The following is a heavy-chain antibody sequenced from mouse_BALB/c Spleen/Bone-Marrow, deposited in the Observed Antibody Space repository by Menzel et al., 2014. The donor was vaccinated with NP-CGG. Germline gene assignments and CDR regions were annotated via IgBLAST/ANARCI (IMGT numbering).Heavy chain of an antibody. D-gene: IGHD2-3*01. CDR1: GLSLTSHG. V-gene: IGHV2-9*02. Sequence: QVQLQQSGPGLVAPSQSLSITCTVSGLSLTSHGVHWVRQPPGKGLEWLGAIWAGGITNYNSALMSRLSISKDNPESQVFLKMNSLQTDDTTIYYCARDRGYYKDVGDYWGQGTTLTVSS. CDR2: IWAGGIT. CDR3: ARDRGYYKDVGDY. J-gene: IGHJ2*01.